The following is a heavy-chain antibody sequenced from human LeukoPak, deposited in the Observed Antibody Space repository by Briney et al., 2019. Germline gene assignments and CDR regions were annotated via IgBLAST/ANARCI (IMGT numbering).Heavy chain of an antibody. J-gene: IGHJ4*02. CDR1: GFTFSSYG. D-gene: IGHD3-22*01. V-gene: IGHV3-21*01. Sequence: GGSLRLSCAASGFTFSSYGMNWVRQAPGKGLEWVSSISSSSYIYYADSVKGRFTISRDNAKNSLYLQMNSLRAEDTAVYYCARGDYYDSSGYPFDYWGQGTLVTVSS. CDR2: ISSSSYI. CDR3: ARGDYYDSSGYPFDY.